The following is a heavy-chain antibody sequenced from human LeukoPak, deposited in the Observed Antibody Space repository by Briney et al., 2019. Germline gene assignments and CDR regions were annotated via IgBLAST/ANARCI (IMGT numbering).Heavy chain of an antibody. CDR1: GGSINNYY. D-gene: IGHD3-10*01. J-gene: IGHJ4*02. CDR2: IYFTGGT. CDR3: ARGGGLFDY. Sequence: PSETLSLTCNVSGGSINNYYWSWLRQPPGKGLEWIGYIYFTGGTNYNPSLKSRVTMSIDTSKSQFSLKLNSVTAADTAFYYCARGGGLFDYWGQGSLVTVSS. V-gene: IGHV4-59*01.